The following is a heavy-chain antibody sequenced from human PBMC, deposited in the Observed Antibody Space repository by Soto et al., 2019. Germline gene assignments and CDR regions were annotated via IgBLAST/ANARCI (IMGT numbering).Heavy chain of an antibody. CDR1: GFPLSTSGVG. Sequence: SRPTLVNPTHTLTLTLTFAGFPLSTSGVGVGWIRQPPGKALEWLALIYWNDDKRYSPSLKSRLTITKDTSKNQVVLTMTNMDPVDTATYYCAHSSLAYYDILTGIDYWGQGTLVTVSS. D-gene: IGHD3-9*01. CDR3: AHSSLAYYDILTGIDY. V-gene: IGHV2-5*01. CDR2: IYWNDDK. J-gene: IGHJ4*02.